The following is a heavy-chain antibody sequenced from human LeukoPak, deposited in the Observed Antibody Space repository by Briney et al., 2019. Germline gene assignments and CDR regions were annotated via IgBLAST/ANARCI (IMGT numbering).Heavy chain of an antibody. Sequence: GGSLRLSCAASGFTFSDAWMSWVRQAPGKGLEWVSVIYSGGSTYYADSVKGRFTISRDNSKNTLYLQMNSLRAEDTAVYYCAGGDFIVIDYWGQGTLVTVSS. CDR3: AGGDFIVIDY. CDR2: IYSGGST. V-gene: IGHV3-53*01. CDR1: GFTFSDAW. J-gene: IGHJ4*02. D-gene: IGHD1-26*01.